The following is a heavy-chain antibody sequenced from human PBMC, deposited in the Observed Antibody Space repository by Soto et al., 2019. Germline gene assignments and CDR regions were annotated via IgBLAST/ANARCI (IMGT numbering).Heavy chain of an antibody. Sequence: SETLSLTCAVSGGSISSSNWLSWFLQPPVNGLDLIGEIYHIGSTNYNPSLKSRVTISLYNSKNHFSLKLISLTATDTAVYYCARVLGGSWSPVDYWGQGTLVTVS. V-gene: IGHV4-4*02. J-gene: IGHJ4*02. D-gene: IGHD6-13*01. CDR1: GGSISSSNW. CDR2: IYHIGST. CDR3: ARVLGGSWSPVDY.